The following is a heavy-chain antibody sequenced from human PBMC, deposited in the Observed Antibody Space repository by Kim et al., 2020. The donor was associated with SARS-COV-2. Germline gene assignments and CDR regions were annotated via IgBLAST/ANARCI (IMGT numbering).Heavy chain of an antibody. CDR3: ASSPLGYCSSTSCSPTGLFDP. J-gene: IGHJ5*02. CDR1: GFTFSDYY. CDR2: ISSSGSTI. D-gene: IGHD2-2*01. V-gene: IGHV3-11*01. Sequence: GGSLRLSCAASGFTFSDYYMSWIRQAPGKGLEWVSYISSSGSTIYYADSVKGRFTISRDNAKNSLYLQMNSLRAEDTAVYYCASSPLGYCSSTSCSPTGLFDPWGQGTLVTVSS.